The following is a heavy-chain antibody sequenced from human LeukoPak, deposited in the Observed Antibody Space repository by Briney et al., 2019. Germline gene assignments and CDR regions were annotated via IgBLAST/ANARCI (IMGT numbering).Heavy chain of an antibody. Sequence: GGSLRLSCAASGFTVSSNYMSWVRQAPGKGLEWVSVIYSGGSTYYADCVKGRFTISRDNSKNTLYLQMNSLRDEDTAVYYCARGGVVPAAMADYWGQGTLVTVSS. CDR2: IYSGGST. D-gene: IGHD2-2*01. CDR1: GFTVSSNY. J-gene: IGHJ4*02. CDR3: ARGGVVPAAMADY. V-gene: IGHV3-66*01.